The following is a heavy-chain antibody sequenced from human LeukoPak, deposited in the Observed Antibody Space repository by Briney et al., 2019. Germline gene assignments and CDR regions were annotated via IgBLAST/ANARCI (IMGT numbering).Heavy chain of an antibody. CDR1: GYTFTSYY. Sequence: ASVKVSCKASGYTFTSYYMHWVRQAPGQGLEWMGIINPSGGSTSYAQKFQGRVTMTRDMSTSTVYMELSSLRSEDTAVYYCARDEYPSLKYYYDSSGYYFDYWGQGTLVTVSS. D-gene: IGHD3-22*01. CDR2: INPSGGST. CDR3: ARDEYPSLKYYYDSSGYYFDY. V-gene: IGHV1-46*01. J-gene: IGHJ4*02.